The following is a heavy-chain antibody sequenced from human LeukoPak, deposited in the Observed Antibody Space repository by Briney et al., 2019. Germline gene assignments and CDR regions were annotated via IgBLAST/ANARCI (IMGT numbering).Heavy chain of an antibody. V-gene: IGHV4-39*01. CDR1: GGSISSSSYY. CDR2: IYYSGTT. D-gene: IGHD2-2*01. J-gene: IGHJ5*02. CDR3: ARHAIVVVPAAVRGMGGWFDP. Sequence: PSETLSLTCPVSGGSISSSSYYWGWIRQPPGKGLEWSGSIYYSGTTYYNPSLKSRVTISVDTSNNQFSLKLSSVTAADTAVYYCARHAIVVVPAAVRGMGGWFDPWGQGTLVTVSS.